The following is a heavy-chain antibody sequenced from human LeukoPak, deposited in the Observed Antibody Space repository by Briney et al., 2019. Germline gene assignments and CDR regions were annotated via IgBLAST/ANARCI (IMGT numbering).Heavy chain of an antibody. J-gene: IGHJ6*03. D-gene: IGHD3-10*01. CDR2: ISGSGGST. CDR1: GFTFSGYA. CDR3: AKDRKRSAITMIRGVRGYSYYYMDV. Sequence: GGSLSLSCAAPGFTFSGYAMSWVRQAPGKGLEWVSAISGSGGSTYYADSVKGRFTISRDNSKNTLYLQMNSLRTEDTAVYYCAKDRKRSAITMIRGVRGYSYYYMDVWGKGTTVTISS. V-gene: IGHV3-23*01.